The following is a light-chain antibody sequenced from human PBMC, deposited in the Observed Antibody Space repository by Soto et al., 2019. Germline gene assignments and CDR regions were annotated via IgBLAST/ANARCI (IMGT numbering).Light chain of an antibody. CDR1: QTISSW. V-gene: IGKV1-5*03. Sequence: DLQMTQSPSTLSASVGDRVTITCRASQTISSWLAWYQQKPGKAPNLLIYKAASLESGVPSRFSGSGSGKEFTRTISSLQPDDSVTYYCQQYNSFPWTFGQGTKVEIK. J-gene: IGKJ1*01. CDR3: QQYNSFPWT. CDR2: KAA.